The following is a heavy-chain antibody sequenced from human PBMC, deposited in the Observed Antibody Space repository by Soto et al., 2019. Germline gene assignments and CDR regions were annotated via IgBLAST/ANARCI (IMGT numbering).Heavy chain of an antibody. D-gene: IGHD6-13*01. Sequence: GGSLRLSCAASGFTFSSYEMNWVRQAPGKGLEWVSYISSSGSTIYYADSVKGRFTISRDNAKNSLYLQMNSLRAEDTAVYYCARGATAVGTDRGFDYWGQGTLVTVSS. J-gene: IGHJ4*02. CDR3: ARGATAVGTDRGFDY. CDR1: GFTFSSYE. CDR2: ISSSGSTI. V-gene: IGHV3-48*03.